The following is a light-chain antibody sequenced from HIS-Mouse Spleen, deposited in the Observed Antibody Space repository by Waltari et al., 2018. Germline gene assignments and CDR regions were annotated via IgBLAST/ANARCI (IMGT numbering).Light chain of an antibody. CDR2: GNS. Sequence: QSVLTQPPSVSGAPGQRVTISCTGSSSNIGAGYDVHWYQQLPGTAPNLLIYGNSNRPAGVPDRVSVYKSGTSASLAITGLQAEDEADYYCQSYDSSLTWVFGGGTKLTVL. J-gene: IGLJ3*02. V-gene: IGLV1-40*01. CDR1: SSNIGAGYD. CDR3: QSYDSSLTWV.